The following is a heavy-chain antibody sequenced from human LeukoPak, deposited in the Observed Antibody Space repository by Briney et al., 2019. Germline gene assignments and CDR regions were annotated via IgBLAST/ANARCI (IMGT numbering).Heavy chain of an antibody. J-gene: IGHJ4*02. Sequence: GGSLRLSCAASGFTFDDYAMHWVRQAPGKGLEWVSGISWNSGSIGYADSVKGRFTISRDNAKNSLYLQMNSLRAADTAVYYCARVTGYMIEDYFDYWGQGTLVTVSS. CDR2: ISWNSGSI. D-gene: IGHD3-22*01. V-gene: IGHV3-9*01. CDR3: ARVTGYMIEDYFDY. CDR1: GFTFDDYA.